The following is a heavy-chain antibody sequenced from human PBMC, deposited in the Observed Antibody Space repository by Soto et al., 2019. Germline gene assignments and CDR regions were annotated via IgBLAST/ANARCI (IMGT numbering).Heavy chain of an antibody. CDR1: GFTFSSYS. CDR2: IRGVSDVI. V-gene: IGHV3-48*01. Sequence: EVHLVESGGELVQPGGSLRLSCVASGFTFSSYSMNWVRQVPGKGLEWVSYIRGVSDVIYYADSVKGRFTISRDNAKNLLYLPMNRLGAEEPAVYYWVRDPIYAFDMWGQGTMVTVSS. D-gene: IGHD2-21*01. J-gene: IGHJ3*02. CDR3: VRDPIYAFDM.